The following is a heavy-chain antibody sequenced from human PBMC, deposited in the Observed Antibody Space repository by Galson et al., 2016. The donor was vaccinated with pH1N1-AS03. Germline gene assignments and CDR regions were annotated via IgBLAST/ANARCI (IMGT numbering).Heavy chain of an antibody. D-gene: IGHD2-15*01. CDR3: ARGVVDCSGPACSGTLRFDP. Sequence: SVKVSCKASGYTFTTYDINWVRQAPGQGLEWMGWMNPDSGNTGYARSFQVRVTITRDTSISTAYMELSSLRSEDTAVYYCARGVVDCSGPACSGTLRFDPWGQGTLVTVSS. V-gene: IGHV1-8*03. CDR2: MNPDSGNT. J-gene: IGHJ5*02. CDR1: GYTFTTYD.